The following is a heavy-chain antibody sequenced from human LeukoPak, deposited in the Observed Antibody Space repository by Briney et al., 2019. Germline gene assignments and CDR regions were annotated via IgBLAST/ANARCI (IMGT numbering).Heavy chain of an antibody. CDR2: IESASDGGTA. CDR1: GFTVSKAR. CDR3: ATVPGITAYGEVVDY. Sequence: GGSLRLSCVVSGFTVSKARMNWVRLAPGKGLEWIGRIESASDGGTADYAAPVKGRFSISRDDSTNTVHLHMSGLKTEDTALYYCATVPGITAYGEVVDYWGQGILVTISS. D-gene: IGHD3-3*01. J-gene: IGHJ4*02. V-gene: IGHV3-15*04.